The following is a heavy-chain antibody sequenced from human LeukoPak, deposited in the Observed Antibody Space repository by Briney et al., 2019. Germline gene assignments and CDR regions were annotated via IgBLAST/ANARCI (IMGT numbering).Heavy chain of an antibody. CDR2: INRDGSST. J-gene: IGHJ4*02. Sequence: GGSLRLSCAASGFSFSSHWMHWVRHAPGKGLVWVSHINRDGSSTNYADSVKGRFIISRDNAKNTVYLQMNSLRAEDTAVYYCARDEWYSTSRWGRGTLVTVSS. CDR1: GFSFSSHW. CDR3: ARDEWYSTSR. V-gene: IGHV3-74*01. D-gene: IGHD1-26*01.